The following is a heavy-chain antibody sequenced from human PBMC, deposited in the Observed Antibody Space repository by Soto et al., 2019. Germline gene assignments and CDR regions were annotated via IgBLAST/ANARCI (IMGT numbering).Heavy chain of an antibody. J-gene: IGHJ5*02. Sequence: SETLSLTCTVSGGSISSYYWSWIRQPPGKGLEWIVYIYYSGSTNYNPSLKSRFTISLDTSKNQFSLKLSSVTAADTAVYYCARGNNWNDFFDPWGQGTLVTVSS. V-gene: IGHV4-59*01. D-gene: IGHD1-1*01. CDR2: IYYSGST. CDR3: ARGNNWNDFFDP. CDR1: GGSISSYY.